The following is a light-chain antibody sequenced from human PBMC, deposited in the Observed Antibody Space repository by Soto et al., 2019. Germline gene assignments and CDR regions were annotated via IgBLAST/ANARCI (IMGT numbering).Light chain of an antibody. V-gene: IGLV3-21*04. CDR1: KIGSKS. Sequence: SYELTQPPSVSVAPGKTARITCGGNKIGSKSVHWYQQKPGQAPVLVIYYDSDRPSGIPERFSGSNSGNTDTLTISRVEAGDEADYYCQVWDSSSDHVVFGGGTQLTVL. CDR2: YDS. CDR3: QVWDSSSDHVV. J-gene: IGLJ2*01.